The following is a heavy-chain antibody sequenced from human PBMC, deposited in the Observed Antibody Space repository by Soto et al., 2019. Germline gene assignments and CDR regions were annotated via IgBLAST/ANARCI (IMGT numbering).Heavy chain of an antibody. D-gene: IGHD3-3*01. V-gene: IGHV4-39*01. CDR2: IYYSGST. J-gene: IGHJ3*02. Sequence: SETLSLTCTVSGGSIRVQSYYWGLIRQPPGKGLEWIGSIYYSGSTYYNPSLKSRVTISVDTSKNRFSRKLSSVTAADTAVYYCARRRITIFGVVPRGAFDIWGQGTMVTVSS. CDR3: ARRRITIFGVVPRGAFDI. CDR1: GGSIRVQSYY.